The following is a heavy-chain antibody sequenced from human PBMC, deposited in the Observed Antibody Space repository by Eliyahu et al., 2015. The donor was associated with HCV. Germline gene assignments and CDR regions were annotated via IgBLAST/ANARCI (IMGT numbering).Heavy chain of an antibody. CDR2: INTNTGNP. Sequence: QVQLVQSGSELKEPGASVKISCKTSGNTFSGYSINWXXQAPGQGLEWMGWINTNTGNPTHARDFTGRFVFSLDTSFTTAYLHISSLQAEDSAVYFCARDAANIVFDVWGQGTMVTVSS. V-gene: IGHV7-4-1*02. D-gene: IGHD2-15*01. CDR1: GNTFSGYS. J-gene: IGHJ3*01. CDR3: ARDAANIVFDV.